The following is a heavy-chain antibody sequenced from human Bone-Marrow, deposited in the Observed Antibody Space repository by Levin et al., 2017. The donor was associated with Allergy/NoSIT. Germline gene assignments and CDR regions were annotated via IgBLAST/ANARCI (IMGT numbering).Heavy chain of an antibody. CDR2: IDYTGDT. D-gene: IGHD2-21*02. V-gene: IGHV4-31*02. CDR3: ARDNDLSRFGFYYGMGV. CDR1: GGPVSSGGYY. J-gene: IGHJ6*02. Sequence: PSETLSLTCRVSGGPVSSGGYYWTWIRQRPGMGLEWIGHIDYTGDTHYNPSLKSQFSISLDTTKNQFSLKVTSVTAADTAVYYCARDNDLSRFGFYYGMGVWGQGTTVTVSS.